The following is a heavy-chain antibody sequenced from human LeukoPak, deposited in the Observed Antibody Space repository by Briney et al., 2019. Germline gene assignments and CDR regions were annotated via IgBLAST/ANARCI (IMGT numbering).Heavy chain of an antibody. D-gene: IGHD6-13*01. Sequence: PGGSLRLSCAASGFIFSNYAMTWVRLTPGKGLEWVSAISGSGGTTYYADSVKGRFTISRDNAKNSLYLQMNSLRAEDTAVYYCAREGVSNYDYWGQGTLVTVSS. V-gene: IGHV3-23*01. CDR2: ISGSGGTT. J-gene: IGHJ4*02. CDR3: AREGVSNYDY. CDR1: GFIFSNYA.